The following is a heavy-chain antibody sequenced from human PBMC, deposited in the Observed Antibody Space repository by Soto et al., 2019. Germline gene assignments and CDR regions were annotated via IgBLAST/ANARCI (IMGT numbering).Heavy chain of an antibody. CDR2: IYWNDDK. V-gene: IGHV2-5*01. Sequence: QITLKESGPTLVKPTQTLTLTCSFSGFSLSSSAVGVGWIRQPPGKAPEWLGLIYWNDDKQYSPSLKSMFTLTMDPSKIQVVLTMTNMDPVDTARYHCAPGSGWLFDYWGQGILVTVSS. CDR3: APGSGWLFDY. J-gene: IGHJ4*02. D-gene: IGHD6-19*01. CDR1: GFSLSSSAVG.